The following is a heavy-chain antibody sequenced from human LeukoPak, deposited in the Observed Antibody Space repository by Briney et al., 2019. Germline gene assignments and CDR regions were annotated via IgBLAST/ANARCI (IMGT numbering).Heavy chain of an antibody. CDR1: GGTFSSYA. D-gene: IGHD6-13*01. Sequence: GASVKVSCKASGGTFSSYAISWVRQAPGQGLEWMGRIIPILGIANYAQKFQGRVTITADKSTSTAYMELSSLRSEDTAVYYCARYGGAAGTYYGVDVWGQGTTVTVSS. CDR3: ARYGGAAGTYYGVDV. V-gene: IGHV1-69*04. CDR2: IIPILGIA. J-gene: IGHJ6*02.